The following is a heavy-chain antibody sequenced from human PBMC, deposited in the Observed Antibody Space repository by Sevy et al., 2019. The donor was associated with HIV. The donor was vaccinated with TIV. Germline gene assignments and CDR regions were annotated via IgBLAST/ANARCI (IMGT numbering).Heavy chain of an antibody. CDR1: GGSISSGGYY. CDR2: IYYSGST. J-gene: IGHJ4*02. D-gene: IGHD6-19*01. V-gene: IGHV4-31*03. Sequence: SETLSLTCTVSGGSISSGGYYWSWIRQHPGKGLEWIGYIYYSGSTYYNPSLKSRVTISVDTSKNQFSLKPSSVTAADTAVYYCAREGGSSGWYWGQGTLVTVSS. CDR3: AREGGSSGWY.